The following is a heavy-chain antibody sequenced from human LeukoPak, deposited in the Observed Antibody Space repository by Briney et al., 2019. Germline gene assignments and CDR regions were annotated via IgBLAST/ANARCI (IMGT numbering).Heavy chain of an antibody. CDR1: GFTFSSYA. V-gene: IGHV3-23*01. Sequence: GGSLRLSFPASGFTFSSYAMTWVRRAPGKGLEWVSAISGSGGSTYYADSVKGRFTISRDNSKNTLYLQMNSLRAEDTAVYYCAKDRIAAAGYYFDYWGQGTLVTVSS. CDR2: ISGSGGST. D-gene: IGHD6-13*01. CDR3: AKDRIAAAGYYFDY. J-gene: IGHJ4*02.